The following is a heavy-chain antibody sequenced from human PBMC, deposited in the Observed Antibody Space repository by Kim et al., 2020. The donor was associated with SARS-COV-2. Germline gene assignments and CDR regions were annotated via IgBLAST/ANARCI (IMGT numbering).Heavy chain of an antibody. Sequence: SETLSLTCAVYGGSFSGYYWSWIRQPPGKGLEWIGEINHSGSTNYNPSLKSRVTISVDTSKNQFSLKLSSVTAADTAVYYCATSWGPPALLWFGELLPGNENYYYYGRDVGGQGSTVTVSS. CDR2: INHSGST. J-gene: IGHJ6*02. CDR3: ATSWGPPALLWFGELLPGNENYYYYGRDV. V-gene: IGHV4-34*01. CDR1: GGSFSGYY. D-gene: IGHD3-10*01.